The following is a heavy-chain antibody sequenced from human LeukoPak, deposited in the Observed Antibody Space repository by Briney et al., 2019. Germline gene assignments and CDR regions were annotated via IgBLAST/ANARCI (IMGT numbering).Heavy chain of an antibody. V-gene: IGHV1-46*01. D-gene: IGHD1/OR15-1a*01. CDR2: INPSGGST. Sequence: ASVKVSCKASGYTFTSYYMHWVRQAPGQGLEWMGIINPSGGSTSYAQKFQGRVTMTRDTSTSTVYMEVNSLTSEDTAVYYCATTHSISDYWGQGTLVTVSS. J-gene: IGHJ4*02. CDR1: GYTFTSYY. CDR3: ATTHSISDY.